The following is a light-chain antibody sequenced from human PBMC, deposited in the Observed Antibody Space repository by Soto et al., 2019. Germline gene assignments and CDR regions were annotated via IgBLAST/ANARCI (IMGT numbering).Light chain of an antibody. CDR2: DVN. CDR3: SSYTTSSSVI. CDR1: SNDIGGHDY. V-gene: IGLV2-14*03. Sequence: QSVLTQPASVSGSPGQSIAISCTGTSNDIGGHDYVSWYQQHPGKAPKVMIYDVNHRPSGVSDRFSGSKSGYTASLTISGLQAEDEADYYCSSYTTSSSVIFGGGTQLTVL. J-gene: IGLJ2*01.